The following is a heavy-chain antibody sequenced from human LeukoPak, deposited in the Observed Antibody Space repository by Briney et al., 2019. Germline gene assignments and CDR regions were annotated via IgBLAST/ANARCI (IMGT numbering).Heavy chain of an antibody. D-gene: IGHD1-1*01. CDR3: ARDCRLNCARQPGFDS. CDR1: GFTISSYA. V-gene: IGHV3-48*02. Sequence: GGSLRLSCAASGFTISSYAMNWVRQAPGKGLEWVSYISSSSSPINYADSVRGRFTISRDNAKNSLYLQMNSLRDEDTAVYYCARDCRLNCARQPGFDSWGQGTLVTVSS. CDR2: ISSSSSPI. J-gene: IGHJ5*01.